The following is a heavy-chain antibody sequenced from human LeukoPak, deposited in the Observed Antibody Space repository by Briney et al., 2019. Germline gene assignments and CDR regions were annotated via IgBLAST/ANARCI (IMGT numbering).Heavy chain of an antibody. V-gene: IGHV3-7*01. Sequence: GGSLRLSYAASGFTFSNSWMTWVRQAPGKGLEWVANIKQDGSEKYYVDSVKGRFTISRDNAKNSLYLQMNSLRVEDTAVYYCARVGPRIATRQALDYWGQGTLVTVSS. CDR1: GFTFSNSW. J-gene: IGHJ4*02. D-gene: IGHD6-6*01. CDR2: IKQDGSEK. CDR3: ARVGPRIATRQALDY.